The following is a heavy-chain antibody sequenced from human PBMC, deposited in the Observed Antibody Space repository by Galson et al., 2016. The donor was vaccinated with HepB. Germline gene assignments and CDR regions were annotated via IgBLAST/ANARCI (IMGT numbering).Heavy chain of an antibody. CDR1: GFAFTTYS. D-gene: IGHD5-24*01. CDR2: ISSGRNYI. CDR3: TRGWQAAWLQGQNVLDY. Sequence: SLRLSCAASGFAFTTYSMNWVRQAHGKGLEWVSSISSGRNYIYYAASVKGRFTISRDNARKSLSLQMSRLRADDTATYYCTRGWQAAWLQGQNVLDYWGPGTVVTVSS. V-gene: IGHV3-21*01. J-gene: IGHJ4*02.